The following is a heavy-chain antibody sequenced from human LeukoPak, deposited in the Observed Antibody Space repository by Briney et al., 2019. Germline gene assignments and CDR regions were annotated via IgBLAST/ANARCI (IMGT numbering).Heavy chain of an antibody. Sequence: GGSLRLSCAASGFTFSSYWMHWVRQAPGKGLVWVSRINSDGSSTSYADSVKGRFTISRDNAKNTLYLQMNSLRAEDTAVYYCAREVDIAAAGFDYWGQGTLVTVSS. V-gene: IGHV3-74*01. D-gene: IGHD6-13*01. CDR3: AREVDIAAAGFDY. CDR2: INSDGSST. CDR1: GFTFSSYW. J-gene: IGHJ4*02.